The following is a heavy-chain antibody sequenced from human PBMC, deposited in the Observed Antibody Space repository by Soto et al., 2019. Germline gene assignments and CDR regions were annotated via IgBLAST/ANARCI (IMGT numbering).Heavy chain of an antibody. CDR1: GFTFRSFT. CDR3: TRDASRDSSARGWFDP. CDR2: ISSNSAYI. J-gene: IGHJ5*02. V-gene: IGHV3-21*01. D-gene: IGHD6-13*01. Sequence: SSAASGFTFRSFTMNWVRQAPGKGLEWVSTISSNSAYIYYTDALRGRFTISRDSAKNSLHLQMNSLRAEDTAVYYCTRDASRDSSARGWFDPWGPGTLVTVSS.